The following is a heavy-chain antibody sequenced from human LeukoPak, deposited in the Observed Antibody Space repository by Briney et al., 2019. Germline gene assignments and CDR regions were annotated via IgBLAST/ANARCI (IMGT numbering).Heavy chain of an antibody. J-gene: IGHJ1*01. V-gene: IGHV3-30*12. CDR1: GFTFRTYG. CDR2: IQNDGSKQ. Sequence: PGRSLRLSCAASGFTFRTYGMFWVRQAPGKGLEWVATIQNDGSKQYYADSVKGRFTISRDNSKDTTDLHLNSLTAADTAVYYCAKGESWSGHAYGEYFLYWGQGTLVTVSS. D-gene: IGHD3-3*01. CDR3: AKGESWSGHAYGEYFLY.